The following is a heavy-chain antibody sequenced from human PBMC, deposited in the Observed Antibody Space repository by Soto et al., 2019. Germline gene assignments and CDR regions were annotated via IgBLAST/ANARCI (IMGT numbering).Heavy chain of an antibody. D-gene: IGHD3-22*01. V-gene: IGHV3-23*01. CDR3: AKDVDTVGLSDGSGYFDL. J-gene: IGHJ4*02. Sequence: EVQLLESGGGSVQPGGSLRLSCVASGFIFRNYAMSWVRQAPGKGLEWVSSISGSGVGTYYADSVQGRFTISRDNSTNTLFLQLSSLRAEDTALYYCAKDVDTVGLSDGSGYFDLWGQGALVTVSS. CDR1: GFIFRNYA. CDR2: ISGSGVGT.